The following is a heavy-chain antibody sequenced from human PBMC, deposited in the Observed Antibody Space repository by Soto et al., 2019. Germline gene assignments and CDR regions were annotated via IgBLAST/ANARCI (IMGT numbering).Heavy chain of an antibody. V-gene: IGHV3-7*03. D-gene: IGHD3-22*01. CDR3: ARGEYYYDGGY. Sequence: EVQLVESGGGLVQPGGSLRLSCAVSGFTSSSYWMSWVRQAPGKGLEWVANIKQDGTEKYYVDSVKGRFTISRDNTKNSLYLQMNSLRAEDTAVYYCARGEYYYDGGYWGQGTLVTVSS. CDR2: IKQDGTEK. J-gene: IGHJ4*02. CDR1: GFTSSSYW.